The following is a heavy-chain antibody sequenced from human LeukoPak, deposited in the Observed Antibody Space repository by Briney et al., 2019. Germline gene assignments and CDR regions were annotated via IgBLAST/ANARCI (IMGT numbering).Heavy chain of an antibody. D-gene: IGHD2-2*01. CDR2: IYHSGST. CDR1: GYSISSGYY. J-gene: IGHJ6*03. V-gene: IGHV4-38-2*02. CDR3: ARRKIGSCYYYDCQMDV. Sequence: SETLSLTCTVSGYSISSGYYWGWIRQPPGKGLEWIGSIYHSGSTYYNPPLKSRVTISVDTSKNQFSLKLSSVTATDTAVYYCARRKIGSCYYYDCQMDVWGKGTTVTVSS.